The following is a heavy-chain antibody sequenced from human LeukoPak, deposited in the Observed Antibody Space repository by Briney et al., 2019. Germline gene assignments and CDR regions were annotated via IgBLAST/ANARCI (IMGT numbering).Heavy chain of an antibody. V-gene: IGHV1-18*04. Sequence: ASVTVSFKASGHTFTSFGITWVRQAPGQGLEWIGWISNFDAKTNYAQKFDGRVTMTTDSSTSTAYLELIRLKSDDTAVYYCARDLPFEGVLEWLLEYWGQGTLVTVSS. CDR2: ISNFDAKT. D-gene: IGHD3-3*01. J-gene: IGHJ1*01. CDR1: GHTFTSFG. CDR3: ARDLPFEGVLEWLLEY.